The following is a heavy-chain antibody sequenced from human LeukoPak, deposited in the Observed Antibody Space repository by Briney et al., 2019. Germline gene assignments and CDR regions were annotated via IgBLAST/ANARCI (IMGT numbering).Heavy chain of an antibody. CDR2: IYYRGST. CDR1: GGSISNNNYL. CDR3: ARDSGYSSGWYYFDY. J-gene: IGHJ4*02. Sequence: SETLSLTCTVSGGSISNNNYLWGWIRQPPGKGLEWIGSIYYRGSTYYNPSLKSRVTISVDTSKNQFSLKLSSVTAADTAVYYCARDSGYSSGWYYFDYWGQGILVTVSS. D-gene: IGHD6-19*01. V-gene: IGHV4-39*02.